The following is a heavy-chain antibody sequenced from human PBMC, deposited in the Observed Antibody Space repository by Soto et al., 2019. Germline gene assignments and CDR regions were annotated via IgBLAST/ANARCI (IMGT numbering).Heavy chain of an antibody. D-gene: IGHD3-10*01. V-gene: IGHV1-69*02. J-gene: IGHJ6*02. Sequence: QVQLVQSGAAVKKPGSSVKVSCKASGGTFSSSTIIWVRQAPGQGLEWMGRIIPIRGLANYARKFQGRVTITADKSTSTAYMELSSLRSEDTAVYYCARHPVVRGVMPHYYYGMDVLGQGTTVTVSS. CDR2: IIPIRGLA. CDR1: GGTFSSST. CDR3: ARHPVVRGVMPHYYYGMDV.